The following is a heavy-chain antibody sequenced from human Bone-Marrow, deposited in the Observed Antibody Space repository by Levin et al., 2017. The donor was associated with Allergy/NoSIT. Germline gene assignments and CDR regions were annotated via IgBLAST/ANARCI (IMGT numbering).Heavy chain of an antibody. D-gene: IGHD3-22*01. Sequence: GESLKISCKGSGYSFTSYWIGWVRQMPGKGLEWMGIIYPGDSDTRYSPSFQGQVTISADKSISTAYLQWSSLKASDTAMYYCASFPTYYYDSSGYRSRATNDYWGQGTLVTVSS. J-gene: IGHJ4*02. CDR3: ASFPTYYYDSSGYRSRATNDY. CDR1: GYSFTSYW. CDR2: IYPGDSDT. V-gene: IGHV5-51*01.